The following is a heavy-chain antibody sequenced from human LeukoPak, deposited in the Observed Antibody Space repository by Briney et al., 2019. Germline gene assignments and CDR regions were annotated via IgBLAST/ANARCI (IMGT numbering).Heavy chain of an antibody. D-gene: IGHD1-1*01. Sequence: SETLSLTCTVSGGSISSYYWSWIRQPPGKGLEWIGYIYYSGSTNYNPSLKSRVTISVDTSKNQFSLKLSSVTAADTAVYYCARAEKGRNFDYWGQGTLVTVSS. V-gene: IGHV4-59*01. CDR2: IYYSGST. CDR3: ARAEKGRNFDY. J-gene: IGHJ4*02. CDR1: GGSISSYY.